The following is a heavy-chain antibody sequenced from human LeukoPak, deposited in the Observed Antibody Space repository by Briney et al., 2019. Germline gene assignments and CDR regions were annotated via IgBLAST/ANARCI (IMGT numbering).Heavy chain of an antibody. CDR1: GGSISSSSYY. CDR3: ARRGYCSSTSCYEYWFDH. Sequence: SETLSLTCTVSGGSISSSSYYWGWIRQPPGQGLEWIGIIYYSESTYYNPSLKSRLTISVDTSKNQFSLKLSSVTATDTAVYYCARRGYCSSTSCYEYWFDHWGQGTLVTVSS. D-gene: IGHD2-2*01. J-gene: IGHJ5*02. V-gene: IGHV4-39*01. CDR2: IYYSEST.